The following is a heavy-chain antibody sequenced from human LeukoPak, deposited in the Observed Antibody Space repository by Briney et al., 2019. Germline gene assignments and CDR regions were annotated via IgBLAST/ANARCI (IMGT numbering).Heavy chain of an antibody. CDR2: IYTSGST. Sequence: SETLSLTCTVSGGSISSYYWSWIRQPAGKGLEWIGRIYTSGSTNYNPSLKSRVTMSVDTSKNQFSLKLSSVTAADTAVYYCARRGFGELSYLLYFDYWGQGTLVTVSS. D-gene: IGHD3-10*01. V-gene: IGHV4-4*07. CDR1: GGSISSYY. J-gene: IGHJ4*02. CDR3: ARRGFGELSYLLYFDY.